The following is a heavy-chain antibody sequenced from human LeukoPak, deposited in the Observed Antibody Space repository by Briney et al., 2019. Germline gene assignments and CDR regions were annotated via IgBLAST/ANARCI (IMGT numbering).Heavy chain of an antibody. Sequence: GASVKVSCKASGGTFSSYAISWVRQAPGQGLEWMGRIIPILGIANYAQKFQGRVTITADKSTSTAYMELSSLRSEDTAVYYCARGLLRSGGSCYYWGQGTLVTVSS. J-gene: IGHJ4*02. CDR2: IIPILGIA. D-gene: IGHD2-15*01. V-gene: IGHV1-69*04. CDR1: GGTFSSYA. CDR3: ARGLLRSGGSCYY.